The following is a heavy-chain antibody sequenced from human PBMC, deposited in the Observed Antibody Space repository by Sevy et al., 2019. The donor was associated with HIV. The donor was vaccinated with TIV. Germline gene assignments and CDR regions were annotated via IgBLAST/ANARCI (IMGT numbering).Heavy chain of an antibody. Sequence: GGSLRLSCAASGFSFSDYYMSWIRQAPGRGLEWISYISTGSTYTNYVDSVKGRFTISRDNAKNSLYLQMNSLRAEDTAVYYCARDRVALADHYFDYWGQGTLVTVSS. CDR3: ARDRVALADHYFDY. D-gene: IGHD6-19*01. CDR1: GFSFSDYY. V-gene: IGHV3-11*06. J-gene: IGHJ4*02. CDR2: ISTGSTYT.